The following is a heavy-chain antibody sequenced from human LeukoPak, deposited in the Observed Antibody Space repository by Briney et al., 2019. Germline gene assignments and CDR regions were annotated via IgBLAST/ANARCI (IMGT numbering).Heavy chain of an antibody. CDR1: GLTFRRHS. CDR2: LSSRSTVI. Sequence: GGSLRLSCAASGLTFRRHSMHWVRQATEQALEGVTYLSSRSTVIYYGDSVKGRFTTSRDNAKNPLYLHMTSQRDEDTSVYYSARDMTLLWFGDPFDHWGQGTLVTVSS. CDR3: ARDMTLLWFGDPFDH. V-gene: IGHV3-48*02. D-gene: IGHD3-10*01. J-gene: IGHJ4*02.